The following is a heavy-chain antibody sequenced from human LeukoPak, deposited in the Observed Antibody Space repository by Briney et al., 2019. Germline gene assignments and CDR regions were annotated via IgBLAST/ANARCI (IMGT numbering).Heavy chain of an antibody. Sequence: KPSETLSLTCTVSGGSISSYYWSWIRQPPGKGLEWIGYIYYSGSTNYNPSLKSRVTISVDTSKNQFSLKLSSVTAADTAVYYCARDLPSYYFGSGNIFDPWGQGILVTVSS. V-gene: IGHV4-59*12. CDR2: IYYSGST. CDR1: GGSISSYY. CDR3: ARDLPSYYFGSGNIFDP. J-gene: IGHJ5*02. D-gene: IGHD3-10*01.